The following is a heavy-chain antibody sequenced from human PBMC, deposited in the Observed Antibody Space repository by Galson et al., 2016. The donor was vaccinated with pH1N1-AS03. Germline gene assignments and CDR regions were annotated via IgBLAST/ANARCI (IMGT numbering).Heavy chain of an antibody. D-gene: IGHD3-22*01. CDR3: ARDGHYDSSGRYFYESEH. Sequence: SVKVSCKASGGTFSNYAISWMRQAPGQGLEWMGGIHPIFGTPSHAQKFRGRPTVTADASTSAAYMELSSLTSEDTAIYYCARDGHYDSSGRYFYESEHWGQGTLVIVSS. V-gene: IGHV1-69*13. CDR2: IHPIFGTP. CDR1: GGTFSNYA. J-gene: IGHJ4*02.